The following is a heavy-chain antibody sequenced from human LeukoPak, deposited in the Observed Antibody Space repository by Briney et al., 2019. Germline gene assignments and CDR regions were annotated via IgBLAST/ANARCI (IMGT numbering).Heavy chain of an antibody. J-gene: IGHJ4*02. CDR2: ISTSGTYI. D-gene: IGHD2-21*02. V-gene: IGHV3-21*01. CDR3: ARSCGGDCKGFDY. CDR1: GFTFTTYN. Sequence: GGSLRLSCAASGFTFTTYNMNWVRQAPGKGLEWVSSISTSGTYIYYADPVKGRFTISRDNAKNSLYLQMNSLRAEDTAVYYCARSCGGDCKGFDYWGQGTLVTVSS.